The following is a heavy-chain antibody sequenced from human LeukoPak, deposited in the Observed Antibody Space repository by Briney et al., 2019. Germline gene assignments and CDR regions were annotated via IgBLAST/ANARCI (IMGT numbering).Heavy chain of an antibody. J-gene: IGHJ4*02. CDR3: AIDPNWGTHS. Sequence: GGSMRLSSAASGFTFSTYTMYWDRHPPGKRLEWVSIIGSSGGGIHYADSVKGRFTISRDNSKNALYLQMNSLRVEDTAVYYCAIDPNWGTHSWGQGVLVTVSS. CDR2: IGSSGGGI. D-gene: IGHD7-27*01. CDR1: GFTFSTYT. V-gene: IGHV3-23*01.